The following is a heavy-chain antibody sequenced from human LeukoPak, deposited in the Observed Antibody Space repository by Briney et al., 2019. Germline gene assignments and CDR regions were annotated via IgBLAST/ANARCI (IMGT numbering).Heavy chain of an antibody. CDR1: GFTFSSYS. CDR3: AREGASIAAAGPNWFDP. V-gene: IGHV3-21*01. D-gene: IGHD6-13*01. J-gene: IGHJ5*02. CDR2: ISSSSSYI. Sequence: GGSLRLSCAASGFTFSSYSVNWVRQAPGKGLEWVSSISSSSSYIYYADSVKGRFTISRDNAKNSLYLQMNSLRAEDTAVYYCAREGASIAAAGPNWFDPWGQGTLVTVSS.